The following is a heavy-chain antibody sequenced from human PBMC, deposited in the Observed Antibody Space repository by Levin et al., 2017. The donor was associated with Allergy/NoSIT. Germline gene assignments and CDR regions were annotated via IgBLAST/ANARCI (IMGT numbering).Heavy chain of an antibody. J-gene: IGHJ4*02. CDR1: GFTFSSYS. V-gene: IGHV3-21*01. CDR3: ARYSTYYDILTGYSPLDY. Sequence: GGSLRLSCAASGFTFSSYSMNWVRQAPGKGLEWVSSISSSSSYIYYADSVKGRFTISRDNAKNSLYLQMNSLRAEDTAVYYCARYSTYYDILTGYSPLDYWGQGTLVTVSS. D-gene: IGHD3-9*01. CDR2: ISSSSSYI.